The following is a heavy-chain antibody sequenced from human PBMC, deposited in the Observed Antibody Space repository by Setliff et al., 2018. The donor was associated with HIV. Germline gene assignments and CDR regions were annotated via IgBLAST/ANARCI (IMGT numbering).Heavy chain of an antibody. CDR2: INTNTGSP. Sequence: ASVKVSCKTSGGFLSNNGIAWVRQAPGQGLEWMGWINTNTGSPTYAQGFTRRFVFSLDPSVRTAYLQITGLKAEDTAVYYCARGGDRMQIWSRFPLDIWGQGTMVTVSS. J-gene: IGHJ3*02. V-gene: IGHV7-4-1*02. CDR3: ARGGDRMQIWSRFPLDI. D-gene: IGHD3-10*01. CDR1: GGFLSNNG.